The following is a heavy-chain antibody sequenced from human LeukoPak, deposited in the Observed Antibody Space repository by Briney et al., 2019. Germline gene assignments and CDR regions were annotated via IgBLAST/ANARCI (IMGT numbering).Heavy chain of an antibody. J-gene: IGHJ6*02. CDR3: ARLNSSPKESMDV. CDR2: INPNNGGT. CDR1: GYTFTGYY. D-gene: IGHD6-19*01. Sequence: ASVKVSCKASGYTFTGYYMHWVRQAPGQGLEWMGWINPNNGGTNYAQKFQGRVTMTRDTSISTAYMELSGLRSDDTAVYYCARLNSSPKESMDVWGQGTTVTVSS. V-gene: IGHV1-2*02.